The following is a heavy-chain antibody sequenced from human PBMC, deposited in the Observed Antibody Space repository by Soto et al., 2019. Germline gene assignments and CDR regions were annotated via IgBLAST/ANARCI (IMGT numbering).Heavy chain of an antibody. V-gene: IGHV1-8*02. CDR2: IIPNCGKT. J-gene: IGHJ6*03. Sequence: ASVKVSCKASGGTFSSYAISWVRQAPGQRLKWKRGIIPNCGKTSYAQKFQVRVTMTRNTYISTAYMELSSLRSEDTAVYYCARGGGVYDFWSGYYLYYYYYYMDVWGKGTTVTVSS. D-gene: IGHD3-3*01. CDR1: GGTFSSYA. CDR3: ARGGGVYDFWSGYYLYYYYYYMDV.